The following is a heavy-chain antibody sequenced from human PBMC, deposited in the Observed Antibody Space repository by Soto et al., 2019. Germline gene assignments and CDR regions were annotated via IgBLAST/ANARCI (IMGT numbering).Heavy chain of an antibody. Sequence: QVQLVQSGAGVRKPGASVRVSCKVSGYSFTGHDVNWVRQASGQGLEWMGWMNPKSGGTGYAQKFQGRVTMTRATSINAAYMDLSVLTAQDTAVSYCVKVAELKSGSYHAMDFWGQGTTVTVSS. CDR3: VKVAELKSGSYHAMDF. J-gene: IGHJ6*02. CDR1: GYSFTGHD. V-gene: IGHV1-8*01. D-gene: IGHD1-7*01. CDR2: MNPKSGGT.